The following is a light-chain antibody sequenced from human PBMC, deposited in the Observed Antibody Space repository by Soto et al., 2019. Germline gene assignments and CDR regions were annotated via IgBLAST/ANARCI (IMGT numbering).Light chain of an antibody. V-gene: IGKV3-20*01. CDR2: GAS. CDR3: QDYGTSRT. CDR1: QSVSNSN. J-gene: IGKJ1*01. Sequence: EIVLTQSPGTLSLSPGERATLSCRASQSVSNSNLAWYQQKPGQAPRLLIYGASSRATGIPDRFSGSGSGTDFTLTISRLEPEDFAVYYCQDYGTSRTFGQGTKVEIK.